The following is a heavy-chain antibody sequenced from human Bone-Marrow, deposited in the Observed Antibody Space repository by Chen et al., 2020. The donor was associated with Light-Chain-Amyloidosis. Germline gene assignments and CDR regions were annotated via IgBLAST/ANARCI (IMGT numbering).Heavy chain of an antibody. J-gene: IGHJ4*02. D-gene: IGHD3-3*01. CDR3: SRVDFWAAVVATFDY. CDR1: GFTLGDYG. CDR2: IRSKAYGGTT. Sequence: EVKLVESGGGLVQPGRSLRLSCTASGFTLGDYGRNWVRQAPGKGLEWVGFIRSKAYGGTTEYAASVKGRFTISRDDSISIVYLQMNSLQTEDTAVYYCSRVDFWAAVVATFDYWGQGALVTVSS. V-gene: IGHV3-49*04.